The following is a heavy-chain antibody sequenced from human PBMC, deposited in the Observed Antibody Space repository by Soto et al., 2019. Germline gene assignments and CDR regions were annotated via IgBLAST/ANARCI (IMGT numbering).Heavy chain of an antibody. CDR1: GGTFSSYT. Sequence: ASVKVSCKASGGTFSSYTTSWVRQAPGQGLEWMGRIIPILGIANYAQKFQGRVTITADKSTSTAYMELSSLRSEDTAVYYCARSWFGHQVHWFDSWGQGTLVTVSS. CDR2: IIPILGIA. D-gene: IGHD3-16*01. CDR3: ARSWFGHQVHWFDS. J-gene: IGHJ5*01. V-gene: IGHV1-69*02.